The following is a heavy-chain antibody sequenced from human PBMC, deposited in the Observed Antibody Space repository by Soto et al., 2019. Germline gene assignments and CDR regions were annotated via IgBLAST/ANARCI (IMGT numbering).Heavy chain of an antibody. J-gene: IGHJ4*02. CDR3: AKDGRQLWFLFDS. V-gene: IGHV3-23*01. Sequence: GGSLRLSCAASGFTFSSYAMRWVRRAPGKGLEWVSAISVSGGSTYYADSVKGRIIISRDNSKNTLYLQMNTLRAEDTAVYYCAKDGRQLWFLFDSWGQGTLVTVSS. CDR2: ISVSGGST. D-gene: IGHD5-18*01. CDR1: GFTFSSYA.